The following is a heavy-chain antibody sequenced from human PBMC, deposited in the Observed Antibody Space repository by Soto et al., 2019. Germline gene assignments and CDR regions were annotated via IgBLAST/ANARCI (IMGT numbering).Heavy chain of an antibody. CDR2: IYYVGST. V-gene: IGHV4-39*01. D-gene: IGHD6-19*01. CDR1: NGSISSRYY. J-gene: IGHJ2*01. CDR3: ARTAVATHWYFDL. Sequence: LQLQESGPGLVKPSETLSLTCTVSNGSISSRYYWGWLRQTPGNGLEWIASIYYVGSTYYSPSLESRVTISVDTSNNQFSLRLNSVTAADTAVYYCARTAVATHWYFDLWGRGTLVT.